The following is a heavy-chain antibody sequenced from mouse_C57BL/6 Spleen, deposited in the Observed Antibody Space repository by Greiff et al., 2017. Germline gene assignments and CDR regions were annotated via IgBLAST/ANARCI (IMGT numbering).Heavy chain of an antibody. CDR2: IDPENGDT. CDR1: GFNIKDDY. D-gene: IGHD1-1*01. V-gene: IGHV14-4*01. CDR3: TTGDYGSSYPYYAMDY. J-gene: IGHJ4*01. Sequence: EVKLQESGAELVRPGASVKLSCTASGFNIKDDYMHWVKQRPEQGLEWIGWIDPENGDTEYASKFKGKATITADTSSNTAYLQLSSLTSEDTAVYYCTTGDYGSSYPYYAMDYWGQGTSVTVSS.